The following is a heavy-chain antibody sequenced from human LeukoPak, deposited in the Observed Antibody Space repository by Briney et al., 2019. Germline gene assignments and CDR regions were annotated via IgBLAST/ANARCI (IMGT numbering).Heavy chain of an antibody. J-gene: IGHJ4*02. CDR2: IYYSGST. CDR3: ARGSGSCADS. CDR1: GGSISSYY. D-gene: IGHD2-15*01. Sequence: SETLSLTCTVSGGSISSYYWSWIRQPPGKGLEWIGYIYYSGSTNYNPSLKSRVTISVDTSKNQFSLKLSSVTAADTAVYYCARGSGSCADSWGQGTLVTVSS. V-gene: IGHV4-59*01.